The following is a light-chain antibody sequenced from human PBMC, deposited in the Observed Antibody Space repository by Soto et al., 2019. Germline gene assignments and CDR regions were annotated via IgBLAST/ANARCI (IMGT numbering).Light chain of an antibody. CDR2: DAS. V-gene: IGKV3-11*01. J-gene: IGKJ4*02. CDR3: QHRNNWPPGVS. Sequence: EIVLTQSPATLSLSRGDRATLSCRASQNVYSYLAWYQQKPGQAPRLLIYDASNRATDIPARFSVSGSGTDFTLTLSSLEPEDVGVSSCQHRNNWPPGVSFGGGTKVEIK. CDR1: QNVYSY.